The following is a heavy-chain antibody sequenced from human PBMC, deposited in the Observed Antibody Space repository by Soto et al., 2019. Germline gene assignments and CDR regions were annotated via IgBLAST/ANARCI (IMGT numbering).Heavy chain of an antibody. CDR3: ASDYDILTGYYNFDY. Sequence: GASVKVSCKASGYTFTSYFMHWVRQAPGQGLEWMGIINPSGGSTSYAQKFQGRVTMTRDTSTSTVYMGLSSLRSEDTAVYYCASDYDILTGYYNFDYWGQGTLVTVSS. D-gene: IGHD3-9*01. J-gene: IGHJ4*02. CDR2: INPSGGST. V-gene: IGHV1-46*01. CDR1: GYTFTSYF.